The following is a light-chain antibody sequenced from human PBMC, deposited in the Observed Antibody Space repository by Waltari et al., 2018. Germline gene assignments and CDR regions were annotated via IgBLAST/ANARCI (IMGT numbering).Light chain of an antibody. V-gene: IGLV4-69*01. J-gene: IGLJ3*02. CDR1: SGHSSNV. Sequence: QLVLTQSPSVSASLGASVKLTCTLSSGHSSNVIAWHQQYPAKGPRYLMKVNSDGSHSKGDKIPDRFSGSSSGAEHYLTISSLQSEDEADYYCQTGGHGTWVFGGGTKLTVL. CDR3: QTGGHGTWV. CDR2: VNSDGSH.